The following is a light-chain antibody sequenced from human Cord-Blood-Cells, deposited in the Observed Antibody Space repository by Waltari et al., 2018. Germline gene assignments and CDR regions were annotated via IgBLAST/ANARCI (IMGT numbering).Light chain of an antibody. V-gene: IGKV1-8*01. CDR2: AAS. CDR3: QQYYSYPRG. Sequence: AIRMTQSPSSFSASTGDRVTITCRASQGISSYLAWYQQKPGKAPKLLIYAASTLQSGVPSRFSGSGSGTDFTLTISCLQFEDFATYYCQQYYSYPRGFGPGTKVDIK. J-gene: IGKJ3*01. CDR1: QGISSY.